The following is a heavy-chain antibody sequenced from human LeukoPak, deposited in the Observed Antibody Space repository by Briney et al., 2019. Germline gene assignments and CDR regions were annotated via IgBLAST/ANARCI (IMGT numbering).Heavy chain of an antibody. J-gene: IGHJ4*02. Sequence: GGSLRLSCAASGFTFSSYSMNWVRQAPGKGLEWVSYISSSSSTIYYADSVKGRFTISRDNAKNSLYLQMNSLRAEDTAVYYCAKDGGYSYGYYFDYWGQGTLVTVSS. CDR3: AKDGGYSYGYYFDY. CDR2: ISSSSSTI. CDR1: GFTFSSYS. D-gene: IGHD5-18*01. V-gene: IGHV3-48*01.